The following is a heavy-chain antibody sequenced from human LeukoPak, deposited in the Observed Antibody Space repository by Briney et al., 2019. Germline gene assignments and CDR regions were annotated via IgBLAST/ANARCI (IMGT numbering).Heavy chain of an antibody. CDR2: INWNGGSI. Sequence: GGSLRLSCAVSGFTFDDYGMSWVRQAPGKGLEWVSGINWNGGSIGYADSVKGRFTISRDNVRNSLYLQMNSLRAEDTALYYCARGRSTFDYWGQGTLVTVSS. CDR3: ARGRSTFDY. D-gene: IGHD2-2*01. J-gene: IGHJ4*02. V-gene: IGHV3-20*04. CDR1: GFTFDDYG.